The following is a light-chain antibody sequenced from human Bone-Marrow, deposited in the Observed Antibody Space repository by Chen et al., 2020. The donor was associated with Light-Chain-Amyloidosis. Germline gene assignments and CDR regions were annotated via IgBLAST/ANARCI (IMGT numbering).Light chain of an antibody. Sequence: QSALTQPPSASGSPGQSVTISCTGTSSDVGGYNYVSWYQQHPGKAPKLMLYEVSERTSGVPARFAGSKSGNTASLTVSGLQAEDWADDYCRSDAGSNKLVFGGGTKLTVL. CDR1: SSDVGGYNY. J-gene: IGLJ3*02. V-gene: IGLV2-8*01. CDR3: RSDAGSNKLV. CDR2: EVS.